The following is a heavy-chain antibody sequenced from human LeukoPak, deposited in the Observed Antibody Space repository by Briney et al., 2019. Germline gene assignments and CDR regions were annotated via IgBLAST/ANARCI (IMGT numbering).Heavy chain of an antibody. CDR1: GFTFSSYS. Sequence: QTGGSLRLSCAASGFTFSSYSMHWVRQAPGKGLEWVAFIRYDGSNKYYADSVKGRFTISRDNSRNTLYLQMNSLRAEDTAVYYCATLQGGSHDAFDIWGQGTMVTVSS. CDR2: IRYDGSNK. V-gene: IGHV3-30*02. D-gene: IGHD4-11*01. J-gene: IGHJ3*02. CDR3: ATLQGGSHDAFDI.